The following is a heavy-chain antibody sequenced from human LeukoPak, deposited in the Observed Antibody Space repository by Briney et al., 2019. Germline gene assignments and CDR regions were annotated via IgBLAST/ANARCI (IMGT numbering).Heavy chain of an antibody. J-gene: IGHJ4*02. V-gene: IGHV3-30-3*01. CDR3: ARENADAVYFDY. CDR2: ISYDGSNK. CDR1: GFTFSSYA. Sequence: GGSLRLSCAASGFTFSSYAMHWVRQAPGKGLEWVAVISYDGSNKYYADSVKGRFTISRDNSKNTLYLQMNSLRVEDTAVYYCARENADAVYFDYWGQGSLVTVSS.